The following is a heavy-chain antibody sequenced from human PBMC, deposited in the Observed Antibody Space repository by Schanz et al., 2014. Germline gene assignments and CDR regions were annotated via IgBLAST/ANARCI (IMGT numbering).Heavy chain of an antibody. J-gene: IGHJ4*02. CDR3: ARGIGGYGANNYFDY. D-gene: IGHD5-12*01. Sequence: QVHLVQSGAEVKRPGASVKVSCKASEYSFTSYSMHWVRQAPGQRLEWMGWINTGSGDTKYSQNFQGRVTITRDTSASTAYMELSSLRSEDTAVYSCARGIGGYGANNYFDYWGQGTLXTVSS. CDR2: INTGSGDT. V-gene: IGHV1-3*04. CDR1: EYSFTSYS.